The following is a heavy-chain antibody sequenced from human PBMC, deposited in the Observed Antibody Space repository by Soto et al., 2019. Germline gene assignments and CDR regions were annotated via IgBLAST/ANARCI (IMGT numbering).Heavy chain of an antibody. J-gene: IGHJ4*02. CDR2: IYPGGVNI. V-gene: IGHV1-46*01. CDR3: SRMTYYDFLTGYPSGYYFDY. Sequence: ASVKVSCKAIGYSFTSHYMHWVRQAPGQGLEWMGTIYPGGVNIAYAQKFKGRVTMTKDTSTSTVYLELNSLTAADTAVYYFSRMTYYDFLTGYPSGYYFDYWGQGTLVTVSS. D-gene: IGHD3-9*01. CDR1: GYSFTSHY.